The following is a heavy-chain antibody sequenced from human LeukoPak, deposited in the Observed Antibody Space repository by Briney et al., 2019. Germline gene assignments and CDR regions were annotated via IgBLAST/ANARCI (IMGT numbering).Heavy chain of an antibody. D-gene: IGHD3-22*01. CDR1: GYTFTSYG. V-gene: IGHV1-18*01. CDR2: ISAYNGNT. CDR3: ARDRRGYYDSSGYYPYNRFDP. J-gene: IGHJ5*02. Sequence: ASVKVSCKASGYTFTSYGISWVRQAPGQGLEWMGWISAYNGNTNYAQKLQGRVTMTTDTSTSTAYMELRSLRSDDTAVYYCARDRRGYYDSSGYYPYNRFDPWGQGTLVTVSS.